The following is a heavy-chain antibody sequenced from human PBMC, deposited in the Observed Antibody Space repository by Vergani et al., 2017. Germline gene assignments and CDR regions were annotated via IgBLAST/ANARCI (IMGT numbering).Heavy chain of an antibody. CDR3: TTDPLVVVPAAILDY. D-gene: IGHD2-2*01. CDR1: GFTFSNAW. Sequence: EVQLVESGGGLVKPGGSLRLSCAASGFTFSNAWMSWVRQAPGKGLEWVGRIKSKTDGGTTDYAAPVKGRFTISRDDSKNTLYLQMNSLKTEDTAVYYSTTDPLVVVPAAILDYWSQGTLVTVYS. CDR2: IKSKTDGGTT. V-gene: IGHV3-15*01. J-gene: IGHJ4*02.